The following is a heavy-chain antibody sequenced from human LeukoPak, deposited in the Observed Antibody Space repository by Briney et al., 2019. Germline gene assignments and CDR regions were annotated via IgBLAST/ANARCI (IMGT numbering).Heavy chain of an antibody. J-gene: IGHJ4*02. Sequence: GGSLRLSCAASGFTFSSYEMNWVRQAPGKGLEWVSFISSSGSAIHYADSVRGRFTISRDNAKNSLYLQMSRLRAEDTAVYHCAREKLSFFDSSGYSDYWGQGTLVTVSS. CDR1: GFTFSSYE. CDR3: AREKLSFFDSSGYSDY. V-gene: IGHV3-48*03. CDR2: ISSSGSAI. D-gene: IGHD3-22*01.